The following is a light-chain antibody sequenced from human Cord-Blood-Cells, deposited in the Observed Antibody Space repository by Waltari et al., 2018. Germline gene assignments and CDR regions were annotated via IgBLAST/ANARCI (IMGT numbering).Light chain of an antibody. Sequence: ELVLTQSPGTLSLSPGERATLSCRASQSVSSSYLAWYQQKPGQAPRLLIYGASSRATGIPDRFSGSGSGTDFTLTISRLEPEDFAVYYCQQYGSSPPITFGPGTKVEIK. CDR2: GAS. V-gene: IGKV3-20*01. CDR3: QQYGSSPPIT. CDR1: QSVSSSY. J-gene: IGKJ3*01.